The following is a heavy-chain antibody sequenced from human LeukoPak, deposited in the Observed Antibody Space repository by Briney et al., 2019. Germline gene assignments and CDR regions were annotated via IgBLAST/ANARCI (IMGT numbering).Heavy chain of an antibody. V-gene: IGHV4-30-2*01. CDR1: GGSISSGGYY. Sequence: SQTLSLTCTVSGGSISSGGYYWSWIRQPPGKGLEWIGYIYHSGSTYYNPSLKSRVTISVDRSRNQFSLKLSSVTAADTAVYYCAREKKKGFDPWGQGTLVTVSS. CDR3: AREKKKGFDP. CDR2: IYHSGST. J-gene: IGHJ5*02.